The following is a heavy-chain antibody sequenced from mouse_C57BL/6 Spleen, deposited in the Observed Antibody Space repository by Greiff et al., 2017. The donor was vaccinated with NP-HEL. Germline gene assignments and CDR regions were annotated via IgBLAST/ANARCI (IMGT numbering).Heavy chain of an antibody. J-gene: IGHJ2*01. CDR3: AREGRGFDY. CDR2: IDPSDSYT. CDR1: GYTFTSYW. D-gene: IGHD1-1*01. Sequence: QVQLQQPGAELVRPGTSVKLSCKASGYTFTSYWMHWVKQRPGQGLEWIGVIDPSDSYTNYNQKFKGKATLTVDTSSSTAYMQLSSLTTEDSAIYYCAREGRGFDYWGQGTTLTVSS. V-gene: IGHV1-59*01.